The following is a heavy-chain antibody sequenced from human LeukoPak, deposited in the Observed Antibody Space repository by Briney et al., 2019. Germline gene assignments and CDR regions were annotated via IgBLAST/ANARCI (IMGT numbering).Heavy chain of an antibody. Sequence: KAGGSLRLSCAASGFTFSRYTMNWVRQAPGKGLEWVSSITTSSSYLYYADSVKGRFTISRDNAKNSLYMQMNSLRAEDTAVYYCARDWLPLGPFDLSVEAWGQGTLVTVSS. D-gene: IGHD5-12*01. V-gene: IGHV3-21*01. CDR3: ARDWLPLGPFDLSVEA. J-gene: IGHJ5*02. CDR1: GFTFSRYT. CDR2: ITTSSSYL.